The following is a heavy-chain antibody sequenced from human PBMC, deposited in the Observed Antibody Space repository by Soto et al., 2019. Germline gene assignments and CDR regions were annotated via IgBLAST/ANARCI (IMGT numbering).Heavy chain of an antibody. CDR1: GYNFTSNG. Sequence: ASVKVSCKASGYNFTSNGISWVRQAPGQGLEWMAWISPNSGNTKYQQTFQDRVTMTTDTSTNTAYMELRSLRSEDTAVYYCATWIQRGGWFDPWGQGTLVTVSS. V-gene: IGHV1-18*01. D-gene: IGHD5-18*01. CDR2: ISPNSGNT. CDR3: ATWIQRGGWFDP. J-gene: IGHJ5*02.